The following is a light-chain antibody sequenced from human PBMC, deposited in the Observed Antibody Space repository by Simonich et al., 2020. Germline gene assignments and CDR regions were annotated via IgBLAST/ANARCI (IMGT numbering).Light chain of an antibody. CDR2: KAS. J-gene: IGKJ1*01. CDR3: QQYNSYSQT. CDR1: QSISSW. Sequence: DIQMTQSPSTLSASVGDRVTITCRASQSISSWLAWYQQKPVKAPKLLIYKASSLESRVPARFSGSGSGTEFTLTISSLQPDDFATYYCQQYNSYSQTFGQGTKVEIK. V-gene: IGKV1-5*03.